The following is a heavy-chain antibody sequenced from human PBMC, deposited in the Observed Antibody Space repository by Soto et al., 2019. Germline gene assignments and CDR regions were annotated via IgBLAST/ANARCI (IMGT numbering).Heavy chain of an antibody. D-gene: IGHD3-9*01. V-gene: IGHV4-39*01. J-gene: IGHJ4*02. CDR2: IHYSGST. Sequence: SETLSLTCTVSGGSISSSSYYWGWTRQPPGKGLEWIGIIHYSGSTYYNPSLKSRVIISADTSKNQFSLKLTSVTAADTAVYYCARGYDILTGPPDYWGQRTLVTVSS. CDR3: ARGYDILTGPPDY. CDR1: GGSISSSSYY.